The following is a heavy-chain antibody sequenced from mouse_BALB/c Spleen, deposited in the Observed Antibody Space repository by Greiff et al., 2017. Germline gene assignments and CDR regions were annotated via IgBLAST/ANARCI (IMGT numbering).Heavy chain of an antibody. D-gene: IGHD1-1*01. CDR3: ARDPHYYGSSYWDY. V-gene: IGHV5-6-3*01. CDR2: INSNGGST. Sequence: EVMLVESGGGLVQPGGSLKLSCAASGFTFSSYGMSWVRQTPDKRLELVATINSNGGSTYYPDSVKGRFTISRDNAKNTLYLQMSSLKSEDTAMYYCARDPHYYGSSYWDYWGQGTTLTVSS. J-gene: IGHJ2*01. CDR1: GFTFSSYG.